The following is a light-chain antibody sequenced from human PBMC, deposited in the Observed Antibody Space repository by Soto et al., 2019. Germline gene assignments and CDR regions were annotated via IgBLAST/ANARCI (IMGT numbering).Light chain of an antibody. CDR3: QQYYSAPVI. J-gene: IGKJ4*01. V-gene: IGKV4-1*01. CDR2: WAS. Sequence: DIVMTQSPDSLAVSLGERATINCESSQSVLYSSNNKNYLAWYQQKPGQPPKLLIYWASIRESGVPDRFSGSGSGTDFTLTITSLQAEDVAVYYCQQYYSAPVIFGGGTKVEIK. CDR1: QSVLYSSNNKNY.